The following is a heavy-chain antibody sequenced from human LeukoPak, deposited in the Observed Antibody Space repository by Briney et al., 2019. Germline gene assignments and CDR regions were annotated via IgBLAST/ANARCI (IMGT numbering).Heavy chain of an antibody. V-gene: IGHV3-23*01. CDR2: ISGRGGST. J-gene: IGHJ3*02. CDR1: GFTFSSYA. D-gene: IGHD3-3*01. Sequence: PGGSLRLSCAASGFTFSSYAMSWVRQAPGKGLEWVSAISGRGGSTYYAESVKGRFTISRDNSKNTLYLQMNSLRAEDTAVYDCAKVPVFSLTISEVVTDDAFDIGGQGTIVTVSS. CDR3: AKVPVFSLTISEVVTDDAFDI.